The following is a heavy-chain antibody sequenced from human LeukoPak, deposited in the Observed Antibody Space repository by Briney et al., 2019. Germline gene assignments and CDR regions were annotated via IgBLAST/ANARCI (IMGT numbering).Heavy chain of an antibody. CDR2: IYSGGTT. D-gene: IGHD1-26*01. CDR1: GFTVSSNY. V-gene: IGHV3-66*02. J-gene: IGHJ4*02. CDR3: ARDPPYGVSCLAY. Sequence: GGSLRLSCAASGFTVSSNYMSWVRQAPGKGLEWVSVIYSGGTTYYADSVKGRFTISRDNSKNTLYLQMNRLRAEDTAVYYCARDPPYGVSCLAYWGQGTLVTVSS.